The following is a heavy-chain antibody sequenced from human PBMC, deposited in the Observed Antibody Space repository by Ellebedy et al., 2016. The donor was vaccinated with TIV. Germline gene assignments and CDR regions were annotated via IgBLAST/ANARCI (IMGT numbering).Heavy chain of an antibody. J-gene: IGHJ4*02. V-gene: IGHV1-18*01. Sequence: ASVKVSXXASGYPFSNYGISWVRQAPGQGLEWMGWISTYYGNTNYAQKVQGRVTMTTDTSTSTAYMELRSLRSDDTAVYYCARDRGTSYYFDDWGQGTLVTVSS. CDR2: ISTYYGNT. CDR3: ARDRGTSYYFDD. D-gene: IGHD2-2*01. CDR1: GYPFSNYG.